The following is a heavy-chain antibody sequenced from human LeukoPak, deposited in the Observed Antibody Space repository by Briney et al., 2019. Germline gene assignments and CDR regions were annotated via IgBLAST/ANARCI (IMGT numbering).Heavy chain of an antibody. Sequence: GGSLRLSCAVSGFTFSTYAMHWVRQAPGTGLEWVEVMAYDGINKVHADSVKGRFTISRDNSMRTLYLQMNSLRVEDTAVYYCARGGVYGDYPNYYSYYSMDVWGKGTTVTVSS. D-gene: IGHD4-17*01. CDR1: GFTFSTYA. CDR2: MAYDGINK. V-gene: IGHV3-30-3*01. CDR3: ARGGVYGDYPNYYSYYSMDV. J-gene: IGHJ6*03.